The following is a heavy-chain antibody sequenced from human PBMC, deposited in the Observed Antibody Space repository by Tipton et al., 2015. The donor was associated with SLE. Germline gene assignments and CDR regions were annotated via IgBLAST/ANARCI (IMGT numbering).Heavy chain of an antibody. CDR1: GGSISSINNY. J-gene: IGHJ3*02. CDR3: ARAPYCGADCHPDGFDI. CDR2: IYYSGST. Sequence: TLSLTCTVSGGSISSINNYWGWIRQPPGKGLEWIGSIYYSGSTYYNPSLKSRVTVSADTSKNQFSLKLSSVTAADTAVYYCARAPYCGADCHPDGFDIWGQGTLVTVSS. V-gene: IGHV4-39*07. D-gene: IGHD2-21*02.